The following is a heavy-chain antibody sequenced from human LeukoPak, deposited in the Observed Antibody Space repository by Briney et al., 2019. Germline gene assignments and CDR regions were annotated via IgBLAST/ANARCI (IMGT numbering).Heavy chain of an antibody. CDR1: GFTVSSNY. CDR3: ARGPTLNAFDI. Sequence: GGSLRLSCAASGFTVSSNYMSWVRRAPGKGLEWVSVIYSGGSTYYADSVKGRFTISRDNSKNTLYLQMNSLRAEDTAVYYCARGPTLNAFDIWGQGTMVTVSS. V-gene: IGHV3-66*01. J-gene: IGHJ3*02. CDR2: IYSGGST.